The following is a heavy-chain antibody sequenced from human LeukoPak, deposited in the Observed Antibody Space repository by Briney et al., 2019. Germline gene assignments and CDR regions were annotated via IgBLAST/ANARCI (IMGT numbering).Heavy chain of an antibody. Sequence: ASVKVSCKASGYTFTGYYMHWVRQAPGQGLEWMGWINPNSGGTNYAQKFQGRVTMTRDTSISTAYMELSRLRSDDTAVYYCARHSSSWRNFDYWGQGTLVTVSS. CDR1: GYTFTGYY. V-gene: IGHV1-2*02. CDR3: ARHSSSWRNFDY. J-gene: IGHJ4*02. D-gene: IGHD6-13*01. CDR2: INPNSGGT.